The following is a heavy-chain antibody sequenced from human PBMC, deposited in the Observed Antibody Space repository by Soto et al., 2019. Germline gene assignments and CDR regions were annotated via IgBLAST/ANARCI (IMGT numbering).Heavy chain of an antibody. Sequence: QVQLVESGGGVVQPGRSLRLSCAASGFTFSSYAMHWVRQAPGKGLEWVAVISYDGSNKYYADSVKGRFTISRDNSKNTLYLQMNSLRAEDTAVYYCARAKGTYCYDSSGYPIGYGMDVWGQGTTVTVSS. D-gene: IGHD3-22*01. CDR2: ISYDGSNK. J-gene: IGHJ6*02. CDR1: GFTFSSYA. CDR3: ARAKGTYCYDSSGYPIGYGMDV. V-gene: IGHV3-30-3*01.